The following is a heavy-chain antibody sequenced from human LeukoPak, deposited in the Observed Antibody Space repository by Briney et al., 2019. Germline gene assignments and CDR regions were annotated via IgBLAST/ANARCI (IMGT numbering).Heavy chain of an antibody. D-gene: IGHD3-10*01. CDR1: GYSFTSYG. Sequence: ASVKVSCKASGYSFTSYGISWVRQAPGQGLEWMGRITPLSATPSQSQWIQGRITITADISTNTVYLDLSSLRSEDTALYFCAGDPPGTPVGFDVWGQGTMVTVSS. CDR3: AGDPPGTPVGFDV. CDR2: ITPLSATP. V-gene: IGHV1-18*01. J-gene: IGHJ3*01.